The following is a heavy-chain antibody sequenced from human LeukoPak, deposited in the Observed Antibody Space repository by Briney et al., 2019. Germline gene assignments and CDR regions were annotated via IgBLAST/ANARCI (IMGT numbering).Heavy chain of an antibody. J-gene: IGHJ6*04. V-gene: IGHV3-7*03. D-gene: IGHD3-9*01. CDR2: TKEDGGEK. CDR1: GFTFSNYW. Sequence: GGSLRLSCAASGFTFSNYWMTWVRQAPGKGLEWVANTKEDGGEKYYVDSVKGRFTISRDNAKNSLYLHMNSLRAEDTAVYYCARAPYYDFLTPSYYYYAMDVWGKGTTVTVSS. CDR3: ARAPYYDFLTPSYYYYAMDV.